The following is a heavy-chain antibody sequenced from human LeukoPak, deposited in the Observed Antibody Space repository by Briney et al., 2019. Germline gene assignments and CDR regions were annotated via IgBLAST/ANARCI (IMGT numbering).Heavy chain of an antibody. CDR3: ARHLRSFPDY. Sequence: PSETLSLTCTFSGDSIRSYYWSWIRQPPGKGLEWLGYIYYSGTTNYSPSLKSRLTMSLDTSKKHLSLRLTSVSAADTAVYYCARHLRSFPDYWGQGTLVTVSS. D-gene: IGHD3-3*02. V-gene: IGHV4-59*08. CDR2: IYYSGTT. CDR1: GDSIRSYY. J-gene: IGHJ4*02.